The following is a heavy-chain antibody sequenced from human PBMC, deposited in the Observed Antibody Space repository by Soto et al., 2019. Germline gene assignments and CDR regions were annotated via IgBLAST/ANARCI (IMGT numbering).Heavy chain of an antibody. CDR1: GFTFSSYA. CDR3: AKVPTLWGAYCTNGVCQGSWFDP. Sequence: GGSLRLSCAASGFTFSSYAMSWVRQAPGKGLEWVSAISGSGGSTYYADSVKGRFTISRDNSKNTLYLQMNSLRAEDTAVYYCAKVPTLWGAYCTNGVCQGSWFDPWGQGTLVTVSS. D-gene: IGHD2-8*01. V-gene: IGHV3-23*01. CDR2: ISGSGGST. J-gene: IGHJ5*02.